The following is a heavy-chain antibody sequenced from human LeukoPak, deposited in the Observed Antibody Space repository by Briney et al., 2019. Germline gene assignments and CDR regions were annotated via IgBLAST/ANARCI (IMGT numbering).Heavy chain of an antibody. CDR2: IYYSGST. J-gene: IGHJ5*02. CDR3: ARGRYNWNHLVRKASNWFDP. Sequence: SETLSLTCTVSGGSISSSSYYWGWIRQPPGKGLEWIGSIYYSGSTYYNPSLKSRVTISVDTSKNQFSLKLSSVTAADTAVYYCARGRYNWNHLVRKASNWFDPWGQGTLVTVSS. V-gene: IGHV4-39*07. CDR1: GGSISSSSYY. D-gene: IGHD1-14*01.